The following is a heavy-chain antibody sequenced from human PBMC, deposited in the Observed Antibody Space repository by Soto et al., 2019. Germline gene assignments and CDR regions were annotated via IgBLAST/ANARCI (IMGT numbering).Heavy chain of an antibody. D-gene: IGHD4-17*01. J-gene: IGHJ4*02. CDR2: ISYDGSKK. V-gene: IGHV3-30*18. CDR1: GFSFSNYG. CDR3: AKERGSTVIDY. Sequence: QVQLVESGGGVVQPGRSLRLFCAASGFSFSNYGMHWVRQAQGKGLEWMAVISYDGSKKYYADSVKGRFTISRDNSQNTVYLQTNSLRTEDTAVYYCAKERGSTVIDYWGRGTLVTVSS.